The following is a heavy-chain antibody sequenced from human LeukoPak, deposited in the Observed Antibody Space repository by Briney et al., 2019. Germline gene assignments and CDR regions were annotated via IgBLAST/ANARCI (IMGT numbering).Heavy chain of an antibody. CDR2: IYYSGST. V-gene: IGHV4-59*01. J-gene: IGHJ4*02. CDR1: GGSNSSYY. CDR3: ARTLFNHGDYEVYFDY. D-gene: IGHD4-17*01. Sequence: SETLSLTCTVSGGSNSSYYWSWIRQPPGKGLEWIGYIYYSGSTNYNPSLKSRVTISVDTSKNQFSLKLSSVTAADTAVYYCARTLFNHGDYEVYFDYWGQGTLVTVSS.